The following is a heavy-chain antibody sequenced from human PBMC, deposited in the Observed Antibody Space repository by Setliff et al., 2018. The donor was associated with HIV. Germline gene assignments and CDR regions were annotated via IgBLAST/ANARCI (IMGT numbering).Heavy chain of an antibody. D-gene: IGHD3-16*01. Sequence: SETLSLTCGVSGYSISSSNWWGWIRQPPGKGLAWIGYIYYSGSTYYNPSLKSRFTISVDTSKNRFSLKLNSVTAADQAVYYCARGGENMKNYYYYYMDVWGKGTTVTVSS. V-gene: IGHV4-28*03. J-gene: IGHJ6*03. CDR3: ARGGENMKNYYYYYMDV. CDR2: IYYSGST. CDR1: GYSISSSNW.